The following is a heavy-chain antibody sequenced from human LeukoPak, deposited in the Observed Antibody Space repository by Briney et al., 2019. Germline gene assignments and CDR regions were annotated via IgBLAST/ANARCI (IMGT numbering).Heavy chain of an antibody. Sequence: PSETLSLTCAVYGGSFSGYYWSWIRQPPGKGLEWIGEINHSGSTNYNPSLKCRVTISVDTSKNQFSLKLSSVTAADTAVYYCARGLIITMVRGVIGYYYGMDVWGQGTTVTVSS. J-gene: IGHJ6*02. V-gene: IGHV4-34*01. D-gene: IGHD3-10*01. CDR2: INHSGST. CDR1: GGSFSGYY. CDR3: ARGLIITMVRGVIGYYYGMDV.